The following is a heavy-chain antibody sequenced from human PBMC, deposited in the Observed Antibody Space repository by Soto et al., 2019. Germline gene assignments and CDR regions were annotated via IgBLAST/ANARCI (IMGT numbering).Heavy chain of an antibody. Sequence: EVQLVESGGGLVQPAGSLRLSCAASGFTFSSYWMSWVRQAPGKGLEWVANIKQAGSEKYYVDSVKGRFTISRDNAKNTLYLQMNSLRAEDTAVYFCARDSLGGGYWGQGTLVTVSS. V-gene: IGHV3-7*05. CDR2: IKQAGSEK. J-gene: IGHJ4*02. CDR3: ARDSLGGGY. CDR1: GFTFSSYW. D-gene: IGHD3-16*01.